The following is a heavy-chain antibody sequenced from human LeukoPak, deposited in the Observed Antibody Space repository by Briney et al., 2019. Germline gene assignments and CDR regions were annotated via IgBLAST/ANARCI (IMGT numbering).Heavy chain of an antibody. Sequence: ASVKVSCKASGYTFITYGISWVRQAPGQGLEWMGWISGYNANTKYAQKLQGRVTMTTDTSTSTACMELRSLRSDDTAVYYCARAGYCGDGGCRGGSAFDVWGQGTMVTVSS. CDR2: ISGYNANT. J-gene: IGHJ3*01. D-gene: IGHD2-15*01. CDR3: ARAGYCGDGGCRGGSAFDV. V-gene: IGHV1-18*01. CDR1: GYTFITYG.